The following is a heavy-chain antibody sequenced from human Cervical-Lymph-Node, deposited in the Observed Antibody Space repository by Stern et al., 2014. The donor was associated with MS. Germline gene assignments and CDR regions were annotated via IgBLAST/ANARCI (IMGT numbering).Heavy chain of an antibody. CDR3: AGGYCTGGFCFYGMDV. Sequence: VQLVESGGGVVQPGRSLRLSCAASGFTFSNFGMHWVRQAPGKGLEWMALISYDGTNKYYADSVKGRFTISRDNSKNTLYLQMNSLRTEDTAVFYCAGGYCTGGFCFYGMDVWGQGTTVTVS. J-gene: IGHJ6*02. CDR2: ISYDGTNK. D-gene: IGHD2-8*02. CDR1: GFTFSNFG. V-gene: IGHV3-30*03.